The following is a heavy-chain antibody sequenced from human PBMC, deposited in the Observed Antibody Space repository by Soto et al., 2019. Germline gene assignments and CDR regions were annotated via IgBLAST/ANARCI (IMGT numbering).Heavy chain of an antibody. D-gene: IGHD1-26*01. J-gene: IGHJ3*01. Sequence: SETLSLTCAVSGGSISSTNWWTCVRQPPGKGLEWIGEIYHSGITNYNPSLKSRVIISVDKSKNHFSLRLTSVTAADTAVYYCARDGRYSETYYHAFDFWGQGTMVTVSS. V-gene: IGHV4-4*02. CDR2: IYHSGIT. CDR1: GGSISSTNW. CDR3: ARDGRYSETYYHAFDF.